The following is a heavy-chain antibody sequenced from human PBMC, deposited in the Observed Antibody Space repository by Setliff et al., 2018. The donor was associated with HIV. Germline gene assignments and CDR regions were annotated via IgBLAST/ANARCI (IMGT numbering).Heavy chain of an antibody. J-gene: IGHJ3*01. Sequence: KPSETLSLTCTVSGGSFSTYYWSWIRQPAGEGPEYIGRVHSTGTTIYNPSRKSRVTMSVDASKNQLSLKLRSVTAADTAVYYCARARSTMIGGRLEPYAFDRWGQGTKVTVSS. CDR2: VHSTGTT. D-gene: IGHD3-10*01. CDR1: GGSFSTYY. CDR3: ARARSTMIGGRLEPYAFDR. V-gene: IGHV4-4*07.